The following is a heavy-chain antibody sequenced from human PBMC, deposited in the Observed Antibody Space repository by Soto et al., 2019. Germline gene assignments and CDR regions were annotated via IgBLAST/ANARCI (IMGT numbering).Heavy chain of an antibody. CDR1: GGSISSYH. J-gene: IGHJ6*02. Sequence: SETLSLTCTVSGGSISSYHWSWIRHLPGQGLEWIGHIQYSGSAKYNPSLKSRVTISVDTSKNQVSLKLTSVTAADTAVYYCARDYYYDSRGFPGAYYYAMDVWGQGTTVTVSS. CDR3: ARDYYYDSRGFPGAYYYAMDV. CDR2: IQYSGSA. D-gene: IGHD3-22*01. V-gene: IGHV4-59*01.